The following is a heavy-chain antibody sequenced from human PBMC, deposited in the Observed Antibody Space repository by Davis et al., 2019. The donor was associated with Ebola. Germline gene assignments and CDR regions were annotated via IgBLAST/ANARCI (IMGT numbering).Heavy chain of an antibody. D-gene: IGHD2/OR15-2a*01. CDR1: GFSVSANY. CDR2: MYAVGNT. CDR3: VKDSSNIWFDI. Sequence: GESLKISCAASGFSVSANYMIWVRQAPGKGLEWVSLMYAVGNTFFADSVKGRFTISRDNSKNTIYLQMNSLRVEDSAIYYCVKDSSNIWFDIWGQGTLVTVSS. J-gene: IGHJ3*02. V-gene: IGHV3-53*01.